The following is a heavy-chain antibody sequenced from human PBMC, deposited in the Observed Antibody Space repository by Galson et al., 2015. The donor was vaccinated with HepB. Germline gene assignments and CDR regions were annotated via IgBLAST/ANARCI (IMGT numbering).Heavy chain of an antibody. J-gene: IGHJ6*02. CDR3: ASLFGFPSYYYYYGMDV. CDR2: ISSSSSTI. V-gene: IGHV3-48*04. CDR1: GFTFSSYS. D-gene: IGHD3-16*01. Sequence: SLRLSCAASGFTFSSYSMNWVRQAPGKGLEWVSYISSSSSTIYYADSVKGRFTISRDNAKNSLYLQMNSLRAEDTAVYYCASLFGFPSYYYYYGMDVWGQGTTVTVSS.